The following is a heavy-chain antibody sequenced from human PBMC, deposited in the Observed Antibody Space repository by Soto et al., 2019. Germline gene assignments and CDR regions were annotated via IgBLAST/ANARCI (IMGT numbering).Heavy chain of an antibody. J-gene: IGHJ6*02. Sequence: KPSGSLALTCIVSGGSIITSYYWAWIRQPPGKGLEWIGSIYYSGSTYYNPSLKSRVTIFVDTSQSQFSLILGSVTAADTAVYYCARHDWARFYGLDVWGQGTTVTVSS. D-gene: IGHD2-21*01. CDR1: GGSIITSYY. CDR2: IYYSGST. V-gene: IGHV4-39*01. CDR3: ARHDWARFYGLDV.